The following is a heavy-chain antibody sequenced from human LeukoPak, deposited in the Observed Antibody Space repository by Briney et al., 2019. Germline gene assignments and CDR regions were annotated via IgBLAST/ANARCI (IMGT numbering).Heavy chain of an antibody. CDR1: GFTFSSYS. CDR2: IYSGGST. J-gene: IGHJ3*02. Sequence: GGSLRLSCAASGFTFSSYSMNWVRQAPGKGLEWVSIIYSGGSTFYADSVKGRFTISRDKSKNTLFLQMNSLRAEDTAVYYCARSNDAFDIWGQGTMVTVSS. V-gene: IGHV3-53*01. CDR3: ARSNDAFDI. D-gene: IGHD5/OR15-5a*01.